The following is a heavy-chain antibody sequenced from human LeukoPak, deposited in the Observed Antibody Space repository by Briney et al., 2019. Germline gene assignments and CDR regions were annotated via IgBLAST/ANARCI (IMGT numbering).Heavy chain of an antibody. CDR1: GGSISSYY. CDR3: AIQGSSGYPDY. Sequence: KSSETLSLTCTVSGGSISSYYWSWIRQPPGKGLEWIGYIYYSGSTNYNPSLKSRVTISVDTSKNQFSLKLSSVTAADTAVYYCAIQGSSGYPDYWGQGTLVTVSS. D-gene: IGHD3-22*01. CDR2: IYYSGST. V-gene: IGHV4-59*12. J-gene: IGHJ4*02.